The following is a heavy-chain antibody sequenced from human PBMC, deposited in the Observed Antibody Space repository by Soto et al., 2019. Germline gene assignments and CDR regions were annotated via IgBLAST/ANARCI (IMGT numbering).Heavy chain of an antibody. CDR1: GYTFTGYY. J-gene: IGHJ6*02. D-gene: IGHD4-17*01. CDR3: ARTVTPNYYYYGMDV. CDR2: INPNSGGT. V-gene: IGHV1-2*04. Sequence: ASVKVSCKASGYTFTGYYMHWVRQAPGQGLEWMGWINPNSGGTNYAQKFQGWVTMTRDTSISTAYVELSRLRSDDTAVYYCARTVTPNYYYYGMDVWGQGTTVTVSS.